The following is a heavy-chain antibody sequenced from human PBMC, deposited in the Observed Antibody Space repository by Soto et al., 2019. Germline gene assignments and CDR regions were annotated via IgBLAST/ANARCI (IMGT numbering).Heavy chain of an antibody. CDR3: AREANCSGGSCGLSYFDY. D-gene: IGHD2-15*01. V-gene: IGHV4-59*01. CDR1: GGSISSYY. CDR2: IYYSGST. J-gene: IGHJ4*02. Sequence: QVQLQESGPGLVKPSETLSLTCTVSGGSISSYYWSWIRQPPGKGLEWIGYIYYSGSTNYNPSLKSRVTISVDTSKNQFSLKLSSVTAADTAVYYCAREANCSGGSCGLSYFDYWGQGTLVTVSS.